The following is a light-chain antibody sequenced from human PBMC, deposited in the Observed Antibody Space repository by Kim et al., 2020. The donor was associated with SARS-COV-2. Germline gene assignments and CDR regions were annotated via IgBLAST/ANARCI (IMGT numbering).Light chain of an antibody. CDR2: VAS. CDR1: QYIGSS. Sequence: GSVRDRVTLTCRASQYIGSSLAWYQQNPGKAPNPPINVASALQIGVPSRFSGSGSGNKFTLTVGSLKPEDFATNYCKQNLDYSGMFGQGT. V-gene: IGKV1-9*01. CDR3: KQNLDYSGM. J-gene: IGKJ1*01.